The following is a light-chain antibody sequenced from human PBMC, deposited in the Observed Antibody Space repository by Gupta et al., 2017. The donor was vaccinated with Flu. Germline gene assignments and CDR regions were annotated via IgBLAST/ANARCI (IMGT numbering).Light chain of an antibody. J-gene: IGKJ2*01. CDR2: AAS. CDR3: QQGYSTPYT. CDR1: QTISAY. V-gene: IGKV1-39*01. Sequence: GDRVTITCRAGQTISAYLNWYQQRPGKAPKLLISAASSLQSGVPSRFRGSGSGTDFTLTITNLQPEDFATYYCQQGYSTPYTFGQGTKLEIK.